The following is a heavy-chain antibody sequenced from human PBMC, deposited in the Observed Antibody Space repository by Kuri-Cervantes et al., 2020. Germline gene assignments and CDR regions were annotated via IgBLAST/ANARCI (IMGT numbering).Heavy chain of an antibody. CDR1: GFTFSSYD. CDR2: IDTASDT. CDR3: ARPDYYYYYMDV. J-gene: IGHJ6*03. Sequence: GGSLRLSCAASGFTFSSYDMHWVRQATGKGLKWVSSIDTASDTYYPGSVKGRFTISRDNAKNSLYLQMNSLRAEDTAVYYCARPDYYYYYMDVWGKGTTVTVSS. V-gene: IGHV3-13*01. D-gene: IGHD1-14*01.